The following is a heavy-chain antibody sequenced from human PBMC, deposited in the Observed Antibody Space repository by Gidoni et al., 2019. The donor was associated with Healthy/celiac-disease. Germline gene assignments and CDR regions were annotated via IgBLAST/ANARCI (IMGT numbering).Heavy chain of an antibody. D-gene: IGHD4-17*01. CDR3: ARDDYGDYGYFDY. CDR1: GFTFSSYS. V-gene: IGHV3-48*01. J-gene: IGHJ4*02. Sequence: EVQLVESGGGLVQPGGSLRLSCEASGFTFSSYSMNWVRQAPGKGLEWVSYISSSSSTIYYADSVKGRFTISRDNAKNSLNLQMNSLRAEDTAVYYCARDDYGDYGYFDYWGQGTLVTVSS. CDR2: ISSSSSTI.